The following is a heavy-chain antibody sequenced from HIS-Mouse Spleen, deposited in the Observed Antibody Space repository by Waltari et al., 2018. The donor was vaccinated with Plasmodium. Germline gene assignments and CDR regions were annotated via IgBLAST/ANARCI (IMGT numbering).Heavy chain of an antibody. V-gene: IGHV2-5*02. J-gene: IGHJ4*02. D-gene: IGHD2-2*01. CDR2: IYWDDGK. CDR1: GFSLSTSGVG. Sequence: QITLKESGPTLVKPTQTLTLTCTFSGFSLSTSGVGVGWIRQPPGKALDWLALIYWDDGKSYSPSLKSRLTSTKDTSKNQVVLTMTNMDPVDTATYYCAHRPDCSSTSCYGGFDYWGQGTLVTVSS. CDR3: AHRPDCSSTSCYGGFDY.